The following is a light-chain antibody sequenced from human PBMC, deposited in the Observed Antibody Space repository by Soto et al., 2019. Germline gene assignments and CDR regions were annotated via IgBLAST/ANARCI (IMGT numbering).Light chain of an antibody. CDR3: QQSYSTPPFT. CDR1: QSVSSY. V-gene: IGKV1-39*01. J-gene: IGKJ3*01. CDR2: ERS. Sequence: DIQMTQSPSPLSASVGDRVDITCRTSQSVSSYLNWYQAKPGKAPKLLIYERSNLESGVPSRFSGSGSGTDFTLTISSLQPEDSATYYCQQSYSTPPFTFGPGTRVDI.